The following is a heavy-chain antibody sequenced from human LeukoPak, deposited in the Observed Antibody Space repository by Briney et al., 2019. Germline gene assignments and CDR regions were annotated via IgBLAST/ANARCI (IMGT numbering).Heavy chain of an antibody. CDR3: AKGTAMVSSDWFDP. CDR1: GLTFSSYA. Sequence: GGSLRLSCAASGLTFSSYAMSWVRQAPGKGLEWVSTISGSGGSTDYADSVKGRFTISRDNSKNTLYLQMNSLRAEDTAVYYCAKGTAMVSSDWFDPRGQGTLVTVSS. V-gene: IGHV3-23*01. J-gene: IGHJ5*02. D-gene: IGHD5-18*01. CDR2: ISGSGGST.